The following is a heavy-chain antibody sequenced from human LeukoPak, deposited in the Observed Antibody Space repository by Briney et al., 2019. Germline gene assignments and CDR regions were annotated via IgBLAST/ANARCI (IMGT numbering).Heavy chain of an antibody. CDR1: GYTFTDYY. Sequence: ASVKVSCKASGYTFTDYYIHWVRQAPGQGLEWMGLINPGGDNTNYAQNFQGRVTMTRDTSASTVYMELSSLRSEDTAIYYCARIRDGYNDAYDIWGQGTVVTVPS. J-gene: IGHJ3*02. V-gene: IGHV1-46*01. CDR2: INPGGDNT. D-gene: IGHD5-24*01. CDR3: ARIRDGYNDAYDI.